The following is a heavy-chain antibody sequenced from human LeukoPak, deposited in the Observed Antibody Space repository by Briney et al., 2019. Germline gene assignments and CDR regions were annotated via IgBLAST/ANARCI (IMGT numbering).Heavy chain of an antibody. CDR2: ISSSSNYI. D-gene: IGHD2-2*01. J-gene: IGHJ4*02. CDR3: ARGYCRSTSCYFDS. CDR1: GFTFSDYN. Sequence: KPGGSLRLSCAVSGFTFSDYNMNWVRQAPGKGLEWVSSISSSSNYIYYADSVKGRFTISRDNAKNSLYVQVNSLRAEDTAVYYCARGYCRSTSCYFDSRGLGTLVTVSS. V-gene: IGHV3-21*01.